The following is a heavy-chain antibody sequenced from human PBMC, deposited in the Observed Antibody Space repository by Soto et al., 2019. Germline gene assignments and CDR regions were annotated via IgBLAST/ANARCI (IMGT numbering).Heavy chain of an antibody. V-gene: IGHV4-59*01. Sequence: KTSETLSLTCTVSGGSISSYYWSWIRQPPGKGLEWIGYIYYSGSTNYNPSLKSRVTISVDTSKNQFSLKLSSVTAADTAVYYCARLSYYYDSTALDYWGQGTLVTVSS. CDR2: IYYSGST. CDR1: GGSISSYY. D-gene: IGHD3-22*01. J-gene: IGHJ4*02. CDR3: ARLSYYYDSTALDY.